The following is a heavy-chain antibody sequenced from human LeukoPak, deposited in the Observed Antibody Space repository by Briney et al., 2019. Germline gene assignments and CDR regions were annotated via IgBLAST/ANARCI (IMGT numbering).Heavy chain of an antibody. CDR3: ARVSRSGVYFDY. V-gene: IGHV1-3*01. CDR1: GYTFTSYA. D-gene: IGHD3-10*01. J-gene: IGHJ4*02. CDR2: INAGNGNT. Sequence: ASVKVSCKASGYTFTSYAMHWVRQAPGQRLEWMGWINAGNGNTKYSQKFQGRVTITRDTSASTAYMELSSLRSEDTAVYYCARVSRSGVYFDYWGQGTLVTVSS.